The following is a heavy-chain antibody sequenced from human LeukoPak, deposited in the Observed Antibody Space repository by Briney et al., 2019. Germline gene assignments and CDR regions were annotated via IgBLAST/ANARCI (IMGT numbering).Heavy chain of an antibody. D-gene: IGHD3-9*01. Sequence: GGSLRLSCAPSGFTFSSYSMNWVRQAPGKGLEWVSSISSSSSYIYYADSVKGRFTISRDNAKNSLYLQMNTLRVEDTAVYYCTRDLMDYDVSTGLHHYYMDVWGQGTTVTVSS. V-gene: IGHV3-21*01. CDR3: TRDLMDYDVSTGLHHYYMDV. J-gene: IGHJ6*02. CDR1: GFTFSSYS. CDR2: ISSSSSYI.